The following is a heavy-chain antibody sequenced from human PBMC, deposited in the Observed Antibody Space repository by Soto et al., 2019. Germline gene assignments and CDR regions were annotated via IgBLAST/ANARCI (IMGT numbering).Heavy chain of an antibody. J-gene: IGHJ4*02. Sequence: SETLSLTCTVSGASLRSGSYYWSWIRQPPGKGLEWIGYISHSGRTNYDPSLKSRLTMSVDTSQNQFSLQLNSVTAADTAVYYCSYGSSFDYWGQGTLVTAPQ. D-gene: IGHD3-10*01. V-gene: IGHV4-61*01. CDR3: SYGSSFDY. CDR1: GASLRSGSYY. CDR2: ISHSGRT.